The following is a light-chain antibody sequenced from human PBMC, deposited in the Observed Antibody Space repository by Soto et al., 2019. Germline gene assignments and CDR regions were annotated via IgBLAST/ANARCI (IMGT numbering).Light chain of an antibody. CDR3: QHYGASPKYT. CDR2: DAS. J-gene: IGKJ5*01. Sequence: EVVLTQSPATLSLSPGERATLSCRASQSISNYLIWYQQKPGQAPRLLIFDASNRATGTPARFSGSGSGTDFTLTISSLEPEDFAVYYCQHYGASPKYTFGQGTRLEIK. CDR1: QSISNY. V-gene: IGKV3-11*01.